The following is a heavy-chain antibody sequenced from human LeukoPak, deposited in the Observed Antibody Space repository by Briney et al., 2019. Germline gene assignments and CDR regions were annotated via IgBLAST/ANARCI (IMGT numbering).Heavy chain of an antibody. D-gene: IGHD5-18*01. J-gene: IGHJ4*02. CDR1: GGSISSSSYY. CDR2: INHSGST. Sequence: SETLSLTCTVSGGSISSSSYYWGWTRQPPGKGLEWIGEINHSGSTNYNPSLKSRVTISVDTSKNQFSLKLSSVTAADTAVYYCALHVVDTAMVDYWGQGTLVTVSS. CDR3: ALHVVDTAMVDY. V-gene: IGHV4-39*07.